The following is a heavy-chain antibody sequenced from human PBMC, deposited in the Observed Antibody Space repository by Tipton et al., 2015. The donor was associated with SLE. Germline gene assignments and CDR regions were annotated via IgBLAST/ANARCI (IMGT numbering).Heavy chain of an antibody. D-gene: IGHD3-10*01. J-gene: IGHJ6*03. Sequence: TLSLTCSVSGGFVNSSSYYWGFIRQPPGKRLEWIGDVYYSGSTNYNPSLESRVTISVDTSKNQFSRNLRSVTAADTAMYYCARGTGIERNYYYYYYMDVWGKGTTVTVSS. V-gene: IGHV4-61*05. CDR2: VYYSGST. CDR1: GGFVNSSSYY. CDR3: ARGTGIERNYYYYYYMDV.